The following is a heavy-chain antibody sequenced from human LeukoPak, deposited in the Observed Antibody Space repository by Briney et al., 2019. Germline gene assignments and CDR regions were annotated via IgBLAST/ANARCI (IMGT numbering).Heavy chain of an antibody. Sequence: ASVKVSCKASGYTFTGYYMHWVRQAPGQGLEWMGRINPNSGGTNYAQKFQGRVTMTRDTSISTAYMELSRLRSDDTAVYYCARVGDFWSGSDYWGQGTQVTVSS. V-gene: IGHV1-2*06. CDR2: INPNSGGT. J-gene: IGHJ4*02. CDR1: GYTFTGYY. D-gene: IGHD3-3*01. CDR3: ARVGDFWSGSDY.